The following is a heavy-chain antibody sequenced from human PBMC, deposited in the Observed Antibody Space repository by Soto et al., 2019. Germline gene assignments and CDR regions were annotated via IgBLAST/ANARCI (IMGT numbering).Heavy chain of an antibody. CDR3: AKDRGVRGVIMALFDY. V-gene: IGHV3-23*01. J-gene: IGHJ4*02. Sequence: GGSLRLSCAASGFTFSSYAMSWVRQAPGKGLEWVSAISGSGGSTYYADSVKGRFTISRDNSKNTLYLQMNSLRAEDTAVYYCAKDRGVRGVIMALFDYWGQGTLVTVSS. D-gene: IGHD3-10*01. CDR2: ISGSGGST. CDR1: GFTFSSYA.